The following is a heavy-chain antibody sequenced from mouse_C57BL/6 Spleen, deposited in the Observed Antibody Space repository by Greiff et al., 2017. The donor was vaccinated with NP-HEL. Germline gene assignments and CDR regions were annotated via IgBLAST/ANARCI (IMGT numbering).Heavy chain of an antibody. J-gene: IGHJ1*03. CDR2: ISSGGSYT. CDR3: ARSGNYYFDV. CDR1: GFTFSSYG. Sequence: EVMLVESGGDLVKPGGSLKLSCAASGFTFSSYGMSWVRQTPDKRLEWVATISSGGSYTYYPDSVKGRFTISRDNAKNTLYLQMSSLKSEDTAMYYCARSGNYYFDVWGTGTTVTVSS. D-gene: IGHD2-1*01. V-gene: IGHV5-6*01.